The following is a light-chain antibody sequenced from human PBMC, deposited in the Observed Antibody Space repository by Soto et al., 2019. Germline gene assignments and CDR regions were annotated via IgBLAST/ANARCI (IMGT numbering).Light chain of an antibody. V-gene: IGKV1-5*01. CDR2: AAS. Sequence: DMKMTQSAYTLDPSVGRRITVTCRASQSISSWWARYQQKPGKAPKLMIDAASSLQSGVPSRFSVSGSGTEFTLTISGLLPEDSAASHCQRLYTLPFTFGQGTRLEIK. CDR1: QSISSW. J-gene: IGKJ5*01. CDR3: QRLYTLPFT.